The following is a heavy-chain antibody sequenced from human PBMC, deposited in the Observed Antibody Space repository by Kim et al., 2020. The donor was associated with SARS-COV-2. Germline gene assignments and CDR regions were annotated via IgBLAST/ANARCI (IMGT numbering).Heavy chain of an antibody. D-gene: IGHD6-19*01. J-gene: IGHJ4*02. CDR3: ARGAVSGPNSWGLLAVAGLRDYFDY. CDR2: IIPIFGTA. Sequence: VRQAHGQGLEWMGGIIPIFGTANYAQKFQGRVTITADESTSTAYMELSSLRSEDTAVYYCARGAVSGPNSWGLLAVAGLRDYFDYWGQGTLAT. V-gene: IGHV1-69*01.